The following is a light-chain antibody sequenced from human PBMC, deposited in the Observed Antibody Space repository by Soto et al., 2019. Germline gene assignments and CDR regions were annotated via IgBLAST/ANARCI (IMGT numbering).Light chain of an antibody. CDR2: GDN. V-gene: IGLV1-40*01. CDR1: TSNIGAAMD. J-gene: IGLJ2*01. CDR3: ATWDDSLNGVV. Sequence: QSVLTQPPSVSGAPGQSVTISCTGSTSNIGAAMDVHWYQQFPGMAPKLLIYGDNNRPSGVPDRFSGARSGTSASLAISGLQSDDEADYYCATWDDSLNGVVFGGGTKVTVL.